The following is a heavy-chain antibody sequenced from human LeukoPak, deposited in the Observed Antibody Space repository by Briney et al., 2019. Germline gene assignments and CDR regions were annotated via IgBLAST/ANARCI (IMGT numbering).Heavy chain of an antibody. D-gene: IGHD2-2*01. Sequence: GGSLRLSCAVSGFTFSHYAMSWVRQAPGKGLEWVSAISGSGSSTYYADSVKGRFTISRDNSKNTLYLQMNSLRAEDTAVYYCTKDHRYCSDTSCPDYWGQGTLVTVSS. CDR1: GFTFSHYA. V-gene: IGHV3-23*01. CDR3: TKDHRYCSDTSCPDY. J-gene: IGHJ4*02. CDR2: ISGSGSST.